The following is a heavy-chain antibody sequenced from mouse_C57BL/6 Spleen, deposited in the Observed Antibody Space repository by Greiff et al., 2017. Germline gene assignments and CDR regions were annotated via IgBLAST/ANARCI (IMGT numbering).Heavy chain of an antibody. D-gene: IGHD1-1*01. CDR3: TREGPITTVVATDY. Sequence: QVQLKQSGAELVRPGASVTLSCKASGYTFTDYEMHWVKQTPVHGLEWIGAIDPETGGTAYNQKFKGKAILTADKSSSTAYMELRSLTSEDSAVYYCTREGPITTVVATDYWGQGTTLTVSS. CDR1: GYTFTDYE. J-gene: IGHJ2*01. CDR2: IDPETGGT. V-gene: IGHV1-15*01.